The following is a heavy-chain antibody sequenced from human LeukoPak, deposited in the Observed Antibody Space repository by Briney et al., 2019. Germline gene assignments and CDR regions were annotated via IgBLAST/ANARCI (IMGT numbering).Heavy chain of an antibody. D-gene: IGHD3-10*01. V-gene: IGHV3-74*01. J-gene: IGHJ4*02. CDR3: ARHLNYYLDY. CDR1: GFTFSTYW. Sequence: GGSLRLSCAASGFTFSTYWMHWVRQAPGKGLVWVSRISSDGSITSYADSVKGRFTISRDNAKNTLYLQMNSLRAEDTAVYYCARHLNYYLDYWGQGTPVTVSS. CDR2: ISSDGSIT.